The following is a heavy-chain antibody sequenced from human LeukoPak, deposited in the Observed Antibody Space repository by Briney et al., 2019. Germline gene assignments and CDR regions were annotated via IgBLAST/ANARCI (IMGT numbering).Heavy chain of an antibody. D-gene: IGHD3-10*01. CDR2: IYHSGST. J-gene: IGHJ5*02. V-gene: IGHV4-30-2*01. CDR1: GGSISSGGYS. Sequence: SETLSLTCAVSGGSISSGGYSWSWIRQPPGKGLEWIGYIYHSGSTYYNPSLKSRVTISVDRSKNQFSLKLSSVTAADTDVYYCASVNYYGSGSYYPVFDPWGQGTLVTVSS. CDR3: ASVNYYGSGSYYPVFDP.